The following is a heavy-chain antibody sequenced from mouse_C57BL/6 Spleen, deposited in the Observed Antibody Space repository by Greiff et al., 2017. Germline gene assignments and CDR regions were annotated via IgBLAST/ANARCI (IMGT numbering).Heavy chain of an antibody. D-gene: IGHD2-4*01. CDR1: GYAFSSSW. CDR2: IYPGDGDT. V-gene: IGHV1-82*01. Sequence: QVQLQQSGPELVQPGASVKISCKASGYAFSSSWMNWVKQRPGKGLEWIGRIYPGDGDTNYNGKFKGKATLTADKSSSTAYMQLSSLTSEDSAVYFCAIPYDYDCYFDVWGTGTTVTVSS. J-gene: IGHJ1*03. CDR3: AIPYDYDCYFDV.